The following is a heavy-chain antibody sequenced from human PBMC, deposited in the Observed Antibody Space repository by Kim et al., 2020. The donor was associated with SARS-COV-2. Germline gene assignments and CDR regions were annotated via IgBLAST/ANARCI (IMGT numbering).Heavy chain of an antibody. CDR3: ASSFNRIAAAGTRETDY. J-gene: IGHJ4*02. CDR1: GYSFTSYW. V-gene: IGHV5-10-1*01. D-gene: IGHD6-13*01. CDR2: IDPSDSYT. Sequence: GESLKISCKGSGYSFTSYWISWVRQMPGKGLEWMGRIDPSDSYTNYSPSFQGHVTISADKSISTAYLQWSSLKASDTAMYYCASSFNRIAAAGTRETDYWGQGTLVTVSS.